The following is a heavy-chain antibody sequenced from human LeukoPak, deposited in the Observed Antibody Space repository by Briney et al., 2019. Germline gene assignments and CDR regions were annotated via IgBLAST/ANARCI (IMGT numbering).Heavy chain of an antibody. CDR1: GYTFTGYY. J-gene: IGHJ6*02. D-gene: IGHD4-17*01. Sequence: ASVKVSCRASGYTFTGYYMHWVRQAPGQGLEWMGWINPNSGGTNYAQEFQGRVTMTRDTSISTAYMELSRLRSDDTAVYYCARGHRYGDYYYYGMDVWGQGTTVTVSS. CDR3: ARGHRYGDYYYYGMDV. V-gene: IGHV1-2*02. CDR2: INPNSGGT.